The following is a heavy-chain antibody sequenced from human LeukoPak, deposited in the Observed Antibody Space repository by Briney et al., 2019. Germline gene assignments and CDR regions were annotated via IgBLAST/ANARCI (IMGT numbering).Heavy chain of an antibody. CDR3: AKDTSIGKYCTSGVCSPFDY. CDR2: ISDSGDYT. Sequence: GGSLRLSCAGSGFTFSSYAMSWVRQAPGRGLEWVSAISDSGDYTYYADSVKGRFTISRDNSKNTLYLHVNSLRAEDTAVYYCAKDTSIGKYCTSGVCSPFDYWGQGTLVTVSS. D-gene: IGHD2-8*01. CDR1: GFTFSSYA. J-gene: IGHJ4*02. V-gene: IGHV3-23*01.